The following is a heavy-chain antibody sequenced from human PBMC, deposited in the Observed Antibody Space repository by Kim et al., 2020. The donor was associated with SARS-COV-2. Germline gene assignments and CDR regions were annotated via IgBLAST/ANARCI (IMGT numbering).Heavy chain of an antibody. CDR2: ITRGGTTT. V-gene: IGHV3-23*01. CDR3: AKVAEAPLYYFDS. D-gene: IGHD3-10*01. CDR1: GFMFSNSA. Sequence: GGSLRLSCVASGFMFSNSAMSWVRQAPGKGLEWVSSITRGGTTTFYTDSVKGRFTIARDNSKNTLYLQMDRLRVEDTAIYFCAKVAEAPLYYFDSWGQGTLVTVAS. J-gene: IGHJ4*02.